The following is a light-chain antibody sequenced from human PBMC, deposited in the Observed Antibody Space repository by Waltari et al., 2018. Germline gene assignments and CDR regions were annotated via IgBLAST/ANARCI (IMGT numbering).Light chain of an antibody. V-gene: IGLV2-14*01. CDR3: SSYTSSYVV. CDR1: SSDVGGYNY. CDR2: DVS. J-gene: IGLJ2*01. Sequence: QSALTQPASVSGSPGQSITISCTGTSSDVGGYNYVSWYQQHPGKAPKLMIYDVSKRPSGVSNCFSGSKSGNTASLTISGLQAEDEADYYCSSYTSSYVVFGGGTKLTVL.